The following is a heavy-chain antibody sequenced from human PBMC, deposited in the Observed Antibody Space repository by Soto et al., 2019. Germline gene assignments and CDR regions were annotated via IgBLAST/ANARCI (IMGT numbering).Heavy chain of an antibody. D-gene: IGHD3-3*01. CDR2: ISYDGSNK. J-gene: IGHJ6*03. CDR1: GFTFSSYG. Sequence: PGGSLRLSCAASGFTFSSYGMHWVRQAPGKGLEWVAVISYDGSNKYYADSVKGRFTISRDNSKNTLYLQMNSLRAEDTAVYYCAKDPKFGATYYYYYMDVWGKGTTVTVSS. V-gene: IGHV3-30*18. CDR3: AKDPKFGATYYYYYMDV.